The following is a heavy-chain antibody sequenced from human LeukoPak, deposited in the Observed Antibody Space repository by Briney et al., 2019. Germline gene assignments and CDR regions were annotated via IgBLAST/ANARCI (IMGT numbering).Heavy chain of an antibody. CDR1: GGSFSGYY. J-gene: IGHJ4*02. CDR3: ARGNPSGVGRTFDY. Sequence: SETLSLTCAVYGGSFSGYYWSWIRQPPGKGLEWIGEINHSGSTNYNPSLKSRVTISVDKSKNQFSLKLSSVTAADTAVYYCARGNPSGVGRTFDYWGQGTLVTVSS. V-gene: IGHV4-34*01. CDR2: INHSGST. D-gene: IGHD3-10*01.